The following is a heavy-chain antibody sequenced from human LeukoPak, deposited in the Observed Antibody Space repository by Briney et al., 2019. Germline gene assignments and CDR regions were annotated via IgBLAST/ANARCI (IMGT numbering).Heavy chain of an antibody. CDR3: ARANILTGYRLYYFDY. CDR1: GFTFDDYA. CDR2: FSCNSDNI. V-gene: IGHV3-9*01. D-gene: IGHD3-9*01. J-gene: IGHJ4*02. Sequence: PGGSLRLSCAASGFTFDDYAMHWVRQAPGKGLEWVSGFSCNSDNIGYVDSVKGRFTISRDNAKNSLYLQMNSLRAEDTAVYYCARANILTGYRLYYFDYWGQGTLVTVSS.